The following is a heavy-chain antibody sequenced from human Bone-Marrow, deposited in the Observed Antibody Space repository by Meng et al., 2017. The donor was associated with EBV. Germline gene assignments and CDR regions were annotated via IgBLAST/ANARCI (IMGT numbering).Heavy chain of an antibody. J-gene: IGHJ4*02. CDR3: ASESGRGFTPDY. CDR1: GGTFSSYA. V-gene: IGHV1-69*01. Sequence: QWRLVQAGVRGKKLWSPVKAPFKTAGGTFSSYAFSWVRQAPGQGLEWMGGLIPKSGVPYFARKFQGRLTITADESTSTHYMDLTSLRSDDTAVYYCASESGRGFTPDYWGRGTLVTVSS. CDR2: LIPKSGVP. D-gene: IGHD3-10*01.